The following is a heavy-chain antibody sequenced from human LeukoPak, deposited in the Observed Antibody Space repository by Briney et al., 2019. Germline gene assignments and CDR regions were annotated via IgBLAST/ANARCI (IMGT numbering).Heavy chain of an antibody. CDR1: GFTFSSYD. D-gene: IGHD3-9*01. CDR3: ARDFGWLSGFDN. Sequence: GGSLRLSCAASGFTFSSYDIHWVRQAPGKGLEWVAIISYDGTNKYYADSVRGRFTISRDNSKNTLYLQMNSLRAEDTAVYYCARDFGWLSGFDNWGQGTLVTVSS. V-gene: IGHV3-30-3*01. J-gene: IGHJ4*02. CDR2: ISYDGTNK.